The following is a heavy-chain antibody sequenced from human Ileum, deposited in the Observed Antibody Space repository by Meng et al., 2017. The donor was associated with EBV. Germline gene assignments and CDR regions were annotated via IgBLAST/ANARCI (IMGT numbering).Heavy chain of an antibody. Sequence: QVSVRASGHGLVKSSETLSLTCTVSSGCVSSGDYQWSWIRQPPGKGLEWIGHILSGSTNYDPSLTNRVTISVDTSKNHFSLKLTSVTAADTALYYCAGGRAGYGGYKTWGQGTLVTVSS. CDR2: ILSGST. V-gene: IGHV4-61*03. D-gene: IGHD5-12*01. J-gene: IGHJ4*02. CDR3: AGGRAGYGGYKT. CDR1: SGCVSSGDYQ.